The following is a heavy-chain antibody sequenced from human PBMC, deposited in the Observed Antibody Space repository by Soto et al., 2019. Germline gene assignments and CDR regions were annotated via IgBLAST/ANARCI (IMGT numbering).Heavy chain of an antibody. V-gene: IGHV1-3*01. J-gene: IGHJ4*02. CDR3: ARGSGVSGSFLGY. CDR1: GYTFTSYA. Sequence: ASVKVSCKASGYTFTSYAMHWVRQAPGQRLEWMGWINAGNGNTKYSQKFQGRVTITRDTSASTAYMELSSLRSEDTAVYYCARGSGVSGSFLGYWGQGTLVTVSS. CDR2: INAGNGNT. D-gene: IGHD2-15*01.